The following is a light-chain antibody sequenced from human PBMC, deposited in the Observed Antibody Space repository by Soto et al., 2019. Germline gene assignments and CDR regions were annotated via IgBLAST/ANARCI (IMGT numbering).Light chain of an antibody. J-gene: IGLJ1*01. V-gene: IGLV2-14*01. CDR1: SSDVGGYNY. CDR2: EVS. CDR3: SSYTSSSTLLV. Sequence: QSALTQPASVSGSPGQSITISCTGTSSDVGGYNYVSWYQQHPGKAPKLMIYEVSNRPSGVSNRFSGSKSGNTASLTISGLQAEDEADYYCSSYTSSSTLLVFGTGTKATVL.